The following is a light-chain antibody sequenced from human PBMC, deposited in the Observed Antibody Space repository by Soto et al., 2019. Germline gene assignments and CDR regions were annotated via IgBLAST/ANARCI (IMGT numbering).Light chain of an antibody. V-gene: IGKV1-5*01. CDR2: DAS. CDR3: QQYNSRRT. J-gene: IGKJ1*01. Sequence: DILMTQSPSTLSASVGDRVTITCRASQDINNWLAWYQQKPGNAPKFLIYDASSLQSGVSSRFSGSGSGREFTLTISSLQPDDFGTYYCQQYNSRRTFGQGTKGEIK. CDR1: QDINNW.